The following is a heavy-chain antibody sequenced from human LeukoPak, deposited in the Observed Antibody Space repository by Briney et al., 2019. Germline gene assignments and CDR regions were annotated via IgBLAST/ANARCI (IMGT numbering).Heavy chain of an antibody. Sequence: PGGSLRLSCAASGFTFSSYGMHWVRQAPGKGLEWVAFIRYDGSNKYYADSVKGRFTISRDNSKNTLYLQMNSLRAEDTAVYYCAKDMGKKSSTSCRDWGQGTLVTVSS. CDR2: IRYDGSNK. V-gene: IGHV3-30*02. J-gene: IGHJ4*02. D-gene: IGHD2-2*01. CDR1: GFTFSSYG. CDR3: AKDMGKKSSTSCRD.